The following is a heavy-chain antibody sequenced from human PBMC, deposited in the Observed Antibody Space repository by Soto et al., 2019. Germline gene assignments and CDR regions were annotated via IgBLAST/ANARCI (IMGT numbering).Heavy chain of an antibody. J-gene: IGHJ4*02. Sequence: QVQLVQSGAEVKKPGASVKVSCKASGYTFTSYYISWLRHAPGQGLEWIGWITGYNGNTNYAQKLQGRVTMTTDTSPSTALMELTSLPSDGTAVYYCAIKGPRSLNWGQGTMVTVSS. CDR2: ITGYNGNT. D-gene: IGHD6-13*01. V-gene: IGHV1-18*01. CDR3: AIKGPRSLN. CDR1: GYTFTSYY.